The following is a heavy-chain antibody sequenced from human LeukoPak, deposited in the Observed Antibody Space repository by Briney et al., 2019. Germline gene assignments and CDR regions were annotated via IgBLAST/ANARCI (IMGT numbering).Heavy chain of an antibody. CDR1: GGSISSSSYY. CDR2: IYYDGST. D-gene: IGHD6-6*01. Sequence: SETLSLTCTVSGGSISSSSYYWDWIRQSPGKGLEWIGSIYYDGSTYYNPSLKSRVTISVDTSKDQFSLKLNSVTAADTAVYYCARLAARPLSPSDYWGQGTLVTVSS. V-gene: IGHV4-39*01. J-gene: IGHJ4*02. CDR3: ARLAARPLSPSDY.